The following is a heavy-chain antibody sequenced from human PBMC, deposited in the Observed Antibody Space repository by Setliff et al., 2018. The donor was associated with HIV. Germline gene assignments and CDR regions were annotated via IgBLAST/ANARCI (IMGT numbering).Heavy chain of an antibody. Sequence: PSETLSLTCAVYGGSFNDYYWTWIRQPPGKGLEWIGEIDHSGNIKYHASLKSRVTISKDTSKNQIPLNLRSVTAADTAVYYCARGLNYYGSGSYLPLGYWGQGTLVTVSS. CDR1: GGSFNDYY. CDR3: ARGLNYYGSGSYLPLGY. J-gene: IGHJ4*02. V-gene: IGHV4-34*01. D-gene: IGHD3-10*01. CDR2: IDHSGNI.